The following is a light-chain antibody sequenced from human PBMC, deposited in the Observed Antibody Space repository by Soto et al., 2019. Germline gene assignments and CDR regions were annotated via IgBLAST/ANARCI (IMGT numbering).Light chain of an antibody. Sequence: QSVLTQPRSASRSPGQSVTISCTGTSSDVGAYNYVSWYQQHPGKAPKLMIYDVSQRPSGVPDHFSGSKSGNTASLTSSGLQAEDEADYYCCSYAGSGVVFGGGTKLPVL. CDR2: DVS. CDR1: SSDVGAYNY. J-gene: IGLJ2*01. CDR3: CSYAGSGVV. V-gene: IGLV2-11*01.